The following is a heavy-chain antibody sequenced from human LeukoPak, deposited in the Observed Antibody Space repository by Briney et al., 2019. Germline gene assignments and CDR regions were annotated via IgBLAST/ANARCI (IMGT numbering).Heavy chain of an antibody. J-gene: IGHJ6*03. CDR2: IYYSGTT. CDR3: ARQVSDYFYYYIDV. CDR1: GGSISSSGYY. Sequence: PSETLSLTCSVSGGSISSSGYYWNWIRQPPGKGLEWVGSIYYSGTTYYNSSLKSRVTISEDRSKNRFSLMLTSVTAADTAVYYCARQVSDYFYYYIDVWGEGTTVIVSS. V-gene: IGHV4-39*01.